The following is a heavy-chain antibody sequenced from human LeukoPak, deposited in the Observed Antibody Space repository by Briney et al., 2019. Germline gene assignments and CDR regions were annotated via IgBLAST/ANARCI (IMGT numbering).Heavy chain of an antibody. J-gene: IGHJ6*03. CDR2: ISRSGTTI. V-gene: IGHV3-48*03. CDR3: ARVRWQQSYYMDV. CDR1: GFTFSSYE. D-gene: IGHD6-13*01. Sequence: GGSLRLSCAASGFTFSSYEMNWVRQAPGKGLEWVSYISRSGTTIYYADSVKGRFTISRDNAKNSLYLQMNSLRAEDTAVYYCARVRWQQSYYMDVWGKGTTITVSS.